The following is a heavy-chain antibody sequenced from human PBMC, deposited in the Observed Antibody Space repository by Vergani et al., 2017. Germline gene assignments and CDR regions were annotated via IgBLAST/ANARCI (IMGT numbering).Heavy chain of an antibody. D-gene: IGHD2-15*01. V-gene: IGHV4-30-4*08. J-gene: IGHJ4*02. CDR3: VRDPWESGGPYSGC. CDR1: GGSISSGDYY. CDR2: ISHSGYT. Sequence: QVQLQESGPGLVKPSQTLSLTCTVSGGSISSGDYYWSWIRQHPGKGLEWIGSISHSGYTFYSPSLKSRVSMSVDTSKNQFSLRVNSVTAADTAVYYCVRDPWESGGPYSGCWGRGTLVSVSS.